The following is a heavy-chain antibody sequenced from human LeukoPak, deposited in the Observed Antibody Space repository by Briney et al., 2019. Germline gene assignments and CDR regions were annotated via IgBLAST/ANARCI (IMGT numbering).Heavy chain of an antibody. CDR3: ASFTPGDYYDSSGYYQFDY. CDR2: IYYSGGT. V-gene: IGHV4-30-4*01. D-gene: IGHD3-22*01. J-gene: IGHJ4*02. CDR1: GGSIISGDYY. Sequence: SETLSLTCTVSGGSIISGDYYWTWIRQPPGKGLGWIGYIYYSGGTYYNPSLKSRVTISADRSKNQFSLKLSSVTAADTAVYYCASFTPGDYYDSSGYYQFDYWGQGTLVIVSS.